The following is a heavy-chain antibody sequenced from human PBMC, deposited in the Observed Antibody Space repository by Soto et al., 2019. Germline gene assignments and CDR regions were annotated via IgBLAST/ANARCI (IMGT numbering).Heavy chain of an antibody. Sequence: EVQLVESGGGLVQPGGSLRLSCAAYGYTFSRYWIHWVRQAPGKGLVWVLRVNNDGSGTAYADSVEGRFTISRDNAKNTVYLQLNSLRAEDTAVYYCGRGGSEHAMDVWGQGTTVTVSS. CDR2: VNNDGSGT. CDR1: GYTFSRYW. V-gene: IGHV3-74*01. J-gene: IGHJ6*02. CDR3: GRGGSEHAMDV.